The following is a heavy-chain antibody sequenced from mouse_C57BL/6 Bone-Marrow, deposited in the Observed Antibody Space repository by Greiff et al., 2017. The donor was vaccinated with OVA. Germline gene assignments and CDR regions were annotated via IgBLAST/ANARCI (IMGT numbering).Heavy chain of an antibody. V-gene: IGHV1-19*01. CDR1: GYTFTDYY. CDR2: INPYNGGT. CDR3: ARKPDSSGYDYYAMDY. Sequence: EVQLQQSGPVLVKPGASVKMSCKASGYTFTDYYMNWVKQSHGKSLEWIGVINPYNGGTSYNQKFKGKATLTVDKSSSTAYMELNSLTSEDSAVYYCARKPDSSGYDYYAMDYWGQGTSVTVSS. D-gene: IGHD3-2*02. J-gene: IGHJ4*01.